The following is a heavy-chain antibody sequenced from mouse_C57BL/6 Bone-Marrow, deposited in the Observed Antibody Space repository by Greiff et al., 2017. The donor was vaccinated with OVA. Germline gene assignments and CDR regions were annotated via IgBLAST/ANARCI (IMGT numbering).Heavy chain of an antibody. CDR3: ARLSYFDY. V-gene: IGHV1-53*01. Sequence: QQSCKASGYTFTSYWMHWVKQRPGQGLEWIGNINPSNGGTNYNEKFKSKATLTVDKSSSTAYMQLSSLTSEDSAVYYCARLSYFDYWGQGTTLTVSS. CDR2: INPSNGGT. CDR1: GYTFTSYW. J-gene: IGHJ2*01.